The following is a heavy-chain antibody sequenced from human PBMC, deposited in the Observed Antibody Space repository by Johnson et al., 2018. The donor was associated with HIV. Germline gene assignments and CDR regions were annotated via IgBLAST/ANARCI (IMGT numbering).Heavy chain of an antibody. Sequence: QVQLVESGGGVVQHGRSLRLSCAASGFTFSSYAMHWVRQAPGKGLEWVAVISYDGSNKYYADSVKGRFTISRDNSKNTLYLQMNSLRAEETAVYYCVRGGYSGYDSGAFDIWGQGTMVTVSS. V-gene: IGHV3-30-3*01. D-gene: IGHD5-12*01. CDR1: GFTFSSYA. CDR3: VRGGYSGYDSGAFDI. J-gene: IGHJ3*02. CDR2: ISYDGSNK.